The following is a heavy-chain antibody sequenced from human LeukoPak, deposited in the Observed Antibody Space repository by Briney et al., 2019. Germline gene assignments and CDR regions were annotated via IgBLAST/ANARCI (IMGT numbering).Heavy chain of an antibody. Sequence: PGGSLRLSCAASGFTLNYYAMNCVRHAPGKGLEWVSGISSSGYNTYYADSVKGRFTISRDNSENTLYLQMDTLRAEDTALYYCAKDRSGGTTTTVMVAWGQGTLVIVSS. CDR2: ISSSGYNT. CDR3: AKDRSGGTTTTVMVA. CDR1: GFTLNYYA. D-gene: IGHD4-17*01. V-gene: IGHV3-23*01. J-gene: IGHJ5*02.